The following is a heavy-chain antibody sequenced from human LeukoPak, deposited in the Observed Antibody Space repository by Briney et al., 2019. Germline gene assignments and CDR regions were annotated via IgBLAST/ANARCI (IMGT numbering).Heavy chain of an antibody. J-gene: IGHJ4*02. CDR2: ISAYNGNT. D-gene: IGHD5-18*01. V-gene: IGHV1-18*01. CDR1: GYNFTSYG. CDR3: ARERGTWIQLWLIDY. Sequence: GASVKVSCKASGYNFTSYGISWVRQAPGQGLEWMGWISAYNGNTNYAQKFQGRVTVTTDTSTSTAYMELRSLRSDDTAVYYCARERGTWIQLWLIDYWGQGTLVTVSS.